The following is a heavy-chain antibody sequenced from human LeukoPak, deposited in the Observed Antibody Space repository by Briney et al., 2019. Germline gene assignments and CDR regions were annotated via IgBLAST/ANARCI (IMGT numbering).Heavy chain of an antibody. D-gene: IGHD6-19*01. CDR2: IYTSGST. V-gene: IGHV4-4*07. CDR1: GGSISSYY. Sequence: SEPLSLTCTVCGGSISSYYWRWIRQPAGKGLEWIGRIYTSGSTNYNPSLKSRVTMSVDTSKNQFSLKLSSVTAADTAVYYCASGGIAVASDYWGQGTLVTVSS. CDR3: ASGGIAVASDY. J-gene: IGHJ4*02.